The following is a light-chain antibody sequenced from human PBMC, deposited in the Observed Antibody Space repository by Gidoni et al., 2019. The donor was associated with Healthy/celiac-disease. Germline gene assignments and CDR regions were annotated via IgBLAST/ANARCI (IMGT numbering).Light chain of an antibody. J-gene: IGKJ1*01. V-gene: IGKV1-39*01. CDR3: QQSQGTPWT. Sequence: DVQMTQSPSSLSATVGDRVTITCRASQRLDRFLNWYQQIPGKAPKLLIYAASTLQSGVPSRFSGSGSGTQFTLTTTSLHPEDSATYFCQQSQGTPWTFGQGTKVEIK. CDR2: AAS. CDR1: QRLDRF.